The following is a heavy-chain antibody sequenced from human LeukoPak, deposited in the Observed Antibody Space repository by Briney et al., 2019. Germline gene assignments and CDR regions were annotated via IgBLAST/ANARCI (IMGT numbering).Heavy chain of an antibody. V-gene: IGHV3-30*02. D-gene: IGHD2-15*01. CDR2: IRYDGYNK. Sequence: GGSLRLSCAASGFNFSNNGMHWVRQAPGKGLEWVAFIRYDGYNKYYTDSVRGRVTISRDNSKNTLYLQMNSLRTEDTAVYYCAKEGRYSWYFDLWGRGTLVTVSS. CDR1: GFNFSNNG. J-gene: IGHJ2*01. CDR3: AKEGRYSWYFDL.